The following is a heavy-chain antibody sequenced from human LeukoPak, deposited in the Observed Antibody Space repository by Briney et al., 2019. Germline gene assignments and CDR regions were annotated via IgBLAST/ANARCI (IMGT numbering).Heavy chain of an antibody. D-gene: IGHD3-9*01. CDR1: GGSISSSNYY. Sequence: TLSLTCTVSGGSISSSNYYWGWIRQPPGKGLEWIGSMYYSGTTYYNASLKSRVTISVDTSRNQFSLKVSSVTAADTAVYYCARAPRSYDILTGYGGGYYFDYWAREPWSPSPQ. CDR2: MYYSGTT. J-gene: IGHJ4*02. CDR3: ARAPRSYDILTGYGGGYYFDY. V-gene: IGHV4-39*07.